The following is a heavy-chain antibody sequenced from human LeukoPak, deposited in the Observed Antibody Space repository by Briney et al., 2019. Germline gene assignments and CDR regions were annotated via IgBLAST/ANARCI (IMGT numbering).Heavy chain of an antibody. CDR1: GGSFSGYY. Sequence: SETLSLTCAVYGGSFSGYYWSWIRQPPGKGLEWIGEINHGGSTNYNPSLKSRVTISVDTSKNQFSLKLSSVTAADTAVYYCARGLGILTPFDYWGQGTLVTVSS. CDR3: ARGLGILTPFDY. V-gene: IGHV4-34*01. D-gene: IGHD3-9*01. CDR2: INHGGST. J-gene: IGHJ4*02.